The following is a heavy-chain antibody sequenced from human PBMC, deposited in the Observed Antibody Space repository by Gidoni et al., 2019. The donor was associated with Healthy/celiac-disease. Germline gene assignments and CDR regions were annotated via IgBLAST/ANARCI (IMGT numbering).Heavy chain of an antibody. Sequence: QVQLQQWGAGLLKPSETLSLTCAVYGGSFSGYSWSWIRQPPGKGLEWIGEINHSGSTNYNPSLTLRVTISVDTSKSQFSLKRSSVTAADPAVYFCARGLVPVVVVWGQGTLVTVSS. D-gene: IGHD2-15*01. CDR2: INHSGST. CDR1: GGSFSGYS. J-gene: IGHJ4*02. V-gene: IGHV4-34*01. CDR3: ARGLVPVVVV.